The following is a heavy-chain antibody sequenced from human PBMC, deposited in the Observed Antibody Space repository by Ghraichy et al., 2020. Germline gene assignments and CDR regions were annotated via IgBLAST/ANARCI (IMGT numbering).Heavy chain of an antibody. CDR1: GFTFSSYW. CDR3: ASGACLDLSSGWDLYYYYGMDV. D-gene: IGHD6-19*01. V-gene: IGHV3-74*01. CDR2: INSDGSST. Sequence: GGSLRLSCAASGFTFSSYWMHWVRQAPGKGLVWVSLINSDGSSTSYADSVKGRFTISRDNAKNTLYLQMNSLRAEDTAVYYCASGACLDLSSGWDLYYYYGMDVWGQGTTVTVSS. J-gene: IGHJ6*02.